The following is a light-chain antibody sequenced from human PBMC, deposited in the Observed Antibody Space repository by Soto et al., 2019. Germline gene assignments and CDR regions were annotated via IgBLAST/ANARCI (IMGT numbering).Light chain of an antibody. CDR2: GVT. V-gene: IGLV2-14*01. Sequence: QSVLTQPASVSGSPGQSITISCTGTSSDVGAYNYVSWYQQHPGEAPKLIIYGVTNRPSGASYRFSGSKSDYTASLTISGLQAEDEADYYCSSYSTSFFYVFGTGTKVTVL. CDR3: SSYSTSFFYV. CDR1: SSDVGAYNY. J-gene: IGLJ1*01.